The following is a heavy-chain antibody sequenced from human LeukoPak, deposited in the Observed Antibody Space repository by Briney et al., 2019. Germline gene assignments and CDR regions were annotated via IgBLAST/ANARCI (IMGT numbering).Heavy chain of an antibody. Sequence: PGGSLRLSCAASGFTVSSNYMSWVRQAPGKGLEWVSVIYSGGSTYYADSVKGRFTISRDNSKNTLYLQMNSLRAEDTAVYYCARVLAARTPHNWFDPWGQGTLLTVSS. CDR2: IYSGGST. V-gene: IGHV3-66*02. D-gene: IGHD6-6*01. CDR1: GFTVSSNY. J-gene: IGHJ5*02. CDR3: ARVLAARTPHNWFDP.